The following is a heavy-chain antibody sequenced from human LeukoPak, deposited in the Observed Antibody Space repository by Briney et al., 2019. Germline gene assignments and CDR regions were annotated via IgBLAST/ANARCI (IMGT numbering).Heavy chain of an antibody. CDR3: ARDSTDSLYYYDSSGSDDAFDM. J-gene: IGHJ3*02. CDR1: GGSISSNSYY. V-gene: IGHV4-39*07. CDR2: IYYSGST. D-gene: IGHD3-22*01. Sequence: SETLSLTCSVSGGSISSNSYYWGWIRQPPGKGLEWIGSIYYSGSTYYNLSLKSRVTISVDTSKNQFSLELSSVTAADTAAYYCARDSTDSLYYYDSSGSDDAFDMWGQGTMVTVSS.